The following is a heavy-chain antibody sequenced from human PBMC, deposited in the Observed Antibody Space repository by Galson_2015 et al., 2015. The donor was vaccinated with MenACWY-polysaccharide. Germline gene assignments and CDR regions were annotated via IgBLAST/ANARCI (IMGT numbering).Heavy chain of an antibody. V-gene: IGHV1-18*01. Sequence: WKGWINTYNGNTNYAQKVHGRVTVTADSNTAYMELQSLRSDDTAVYYCARDAGGTEDYWGQGTLVTVSS. D-gene: IGHD2-15*01. CDR3: ARDAGGTEDY. J-gene: IGHJ4*02. CDR2: INTYNGNT.